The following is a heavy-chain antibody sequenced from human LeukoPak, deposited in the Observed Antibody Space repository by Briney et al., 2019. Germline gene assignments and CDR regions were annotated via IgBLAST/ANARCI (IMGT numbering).Heavy chain of an antibody. Sequence: GGSLRLSCAASGFTVSNNYMTWVRQAPGKGLEWVSVIYSGSSTYYADSVKGRFTISRDSSKNTLYLQMNSLRADDTAVYYCARDLPPGYWGQGTLVTVSS. CDR3: ARDLPPGY. CDR1: GFTVSNNY. V-gene: IGHV3-53*01. CDR2: IYSGSST. J-gene: IGHJ4*02.